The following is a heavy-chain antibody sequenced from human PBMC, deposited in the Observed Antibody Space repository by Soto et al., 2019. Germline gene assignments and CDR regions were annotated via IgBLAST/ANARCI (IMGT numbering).Heavy chain of an antibody. Sequence: SETLSLTCTVSDGSISSGGYYWSWIRQHPGKGLEWIGYIYYSGSTYYNPSLKSRVTISVDTSKNQFSLKLSSVTAADTAVYYCDRSYETPCMDFLVQGTTVTVSS. CDR1: DGSISSGGYY. V-gene: IGHV4-31*03. D-gene: IGHD5-12*01. CDR3: DRSYETPCMDF. CDR2: IYYSGST. J-gene: IGHJ6*02.